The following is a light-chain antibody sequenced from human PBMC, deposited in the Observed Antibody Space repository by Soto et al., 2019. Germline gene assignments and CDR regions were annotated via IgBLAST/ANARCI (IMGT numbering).Light chain of an antibody. CDR1: QSLSRW. Sequence: DIQMTQSPSTLSASVGDRVTITCRASQSLSRWLAWYQQKPGKAPKFLIYDASILESGVPSRFSGNGSWTEFTLPIVSLQPDDFATYYFQQYNSLSRTFGQGT. CDR2: DAS. CDR3: QQYNSLSRT. V-gene: IGKV1-5*01. J-gene: IGKJ1*01.